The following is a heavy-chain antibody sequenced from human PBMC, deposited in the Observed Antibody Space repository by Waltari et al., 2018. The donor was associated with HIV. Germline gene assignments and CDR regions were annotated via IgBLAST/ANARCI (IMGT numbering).Heavy chain of an antibody. CDR2: ISASNGNT. D-gene: IGHD2-21*01. V-gene: IGHV1-18*04. Sequence: QVQLVQSGADVKKPGASVKVSCENSGYRFISHSLNRVRQAPGQGLEWMGWISASNGNTKYAENFQGRVTMTTDTITNIAYLEMRNLRPDDTAIYYCARGIHIMVVSAPMAFDVWGQGTLVTVSS. J-gene: IGHJ3*01. CDR1: GYRFISHS. CDR3: ARGIHIMVVSAPMAFDV.